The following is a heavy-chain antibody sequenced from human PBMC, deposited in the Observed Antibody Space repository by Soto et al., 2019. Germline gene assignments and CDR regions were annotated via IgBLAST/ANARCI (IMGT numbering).Heavy chain of an antibody. Sequence: QLQLQESGPGLVKPSETLSLTCGVSGGSISIRTFWWALIRQPPGKGLEWIGDMYYSGSSYSSPSLKSRVTLSVDTSKNQLSLKLNSVTAADTAVYYCARHPRDDYNYGGSGIFDYWGQGTLVTVSS. D-gene: IGHD4-4*01. J-gene: IGHJ4*02. CDR1: GGSISIRTFW. CDR3: ARHPRDDYNYGGSGIFDY. V-gene: IGHV4-39*01. CDR2: MYYSGSS.